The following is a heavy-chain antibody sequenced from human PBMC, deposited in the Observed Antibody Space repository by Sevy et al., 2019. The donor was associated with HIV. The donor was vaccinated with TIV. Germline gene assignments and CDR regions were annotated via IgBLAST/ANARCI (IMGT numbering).Heavy chain of an antibody. Sequence: GGSLRLSCAASGFAFYEYSMSWIRQAPGKGLEWVATLSFGCGKINYADSVKGRFTISRDNSKNTLYLQMNSLRAEDTAVYYCAKDTNNAFDIWGQGTMVTVSS. CDR2: LSFGCGKI. D-gene: IGHD3-3*01. CDR3: AKDTNNAFDI. V-gene: IGHV3-23*01. J-gene: IGHJ3*02. CDR1: GFAFYEYS.